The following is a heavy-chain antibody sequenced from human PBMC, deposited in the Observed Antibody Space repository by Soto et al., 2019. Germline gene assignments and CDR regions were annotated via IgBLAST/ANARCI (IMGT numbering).Heavy chain of an antibody. D-gene: IGHD2-21*01. Sequence: EEQLLESGGGVVQRGGSLRLSCAASGFIFSNYAMTWVRQAPGKGRAWVSRISGRGGSTYYADSVKGRRTMSRDNSKNTLYLQMNSLGAEDTAIYYCARRAGGAVVWYYDLWGRGTLVT. CDR3: ARRAGGAVVWYYDL. V-gene: IGHV3-23*01. CDR1: GFIFSNYA. J-gene: IGHJ2*01. CDR2: ISGRGGST.